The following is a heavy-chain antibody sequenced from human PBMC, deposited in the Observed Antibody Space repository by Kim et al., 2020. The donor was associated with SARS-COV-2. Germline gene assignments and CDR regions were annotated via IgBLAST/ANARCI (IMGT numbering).Heavy chain of an antibody. V-gene: IGHV1-2*02. J-gene: IGHJ4*02. CDR3: ARAPTVVTPVDY. CDR2: INPNSGGT. D-gene: IGHD4-17*01. Sequence: ASVKVSCKASGYTFTGYYMHWVRQAPGQGLEWMGWINPNSGGTNYAQKFQGRVTMTRDTSISTAYMELSRLRSDDTAVYYCARAPTVVTPVDYWGQGTLVTVSS. CDR1: GYTFTGYY.